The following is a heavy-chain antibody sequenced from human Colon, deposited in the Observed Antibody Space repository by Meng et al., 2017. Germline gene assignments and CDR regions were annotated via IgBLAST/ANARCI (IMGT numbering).Heavy chain of an antibody. CDR1: GASVRSPDHQ. J-gene: IGHJ4*02. CDR2: ARIDYAKT. D-gene: IGHD3-16*01. Sequence: QVQLQESVPGLVQPSQTLSLTCTVSGASVRSPDHQWGWVRQPPGKGLEWIGYARIDYAKTNYNPSLKSRVNVSLDTSKNQFSLNVRSVTAADTAVYYCARDYWGSLDFWGQGILVTVSS. V-gene: IGHV4-61*08. CDR3: ARDYWGSLDF.